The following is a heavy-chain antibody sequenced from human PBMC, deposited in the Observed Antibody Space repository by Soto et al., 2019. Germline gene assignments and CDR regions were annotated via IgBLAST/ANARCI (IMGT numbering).Heavy chain of an antibody. J-gene: IGHJ6*02. V-gene: IGHV5-10-1*01. CDR1: GYRFTSYW. CDR2: IDPSDSYT. D-gene: IGHD6-6*01. Sequence: GESLKISCKGSGYRFTSYWISWVRQMPGKGLEWMGRIDPSDSYTNYSPSFQGHVTISTDKSISTAYLQWSSLKASDTAIYYCARHRGSSSSFMYVWGQGTPVTVSS. CDR3: ARHRGSSSSFMYV.